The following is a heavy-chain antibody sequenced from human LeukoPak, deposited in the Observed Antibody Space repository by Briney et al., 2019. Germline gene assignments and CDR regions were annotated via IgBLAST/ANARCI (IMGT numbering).Heavy chain of an antibody. D-gene: IGHD6-19*01. J-gene: IGHJ6*02. CDR2: IKEDGSEI. CDR3: AKDSAVAGMGYYYGMDV. Sequence: GGSLRLSCAASAFTFSTYWMSWVRQAPGKGLEWVANIKEDGSEINYVDSVKGRFTISRDNAKNSLYLQMNSLRVEDTAVYYCAKDSAVAGMGYYYGMDVWGQGTTVTVSS. V-gene: IGHV3-7*01. CDR1: AFTFSTYW.